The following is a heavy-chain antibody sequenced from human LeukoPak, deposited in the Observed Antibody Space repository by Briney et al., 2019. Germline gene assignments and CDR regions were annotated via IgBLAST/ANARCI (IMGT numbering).Heavy chain of an antibody. CDR3: ARYGAPTDHDSNFDY. CDR1: GYDFSGYW. Sequence: HGESLKISCKGSGYDFSGYWIGWVRQMPGTGLEWMGVIYPGDSNTRYSPSFQGQVTFSADKSISTAYLQWSSLKASDTAMYYCARYGAPTDHDSNFDYWGQGTRVTVSS. CDR2: IYPGDSNT. D-gene: IGHD3-22*01. V-gene: IGHV5-51*01. J-gene: IGHJ4*02.